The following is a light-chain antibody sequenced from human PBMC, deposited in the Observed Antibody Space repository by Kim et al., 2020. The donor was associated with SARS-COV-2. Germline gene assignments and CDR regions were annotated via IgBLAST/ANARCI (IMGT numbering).Light chain of an antibody. V-gene: IGLV2-18*02. J-gene: IGLJ1*01. CDR2: EVT. CDR3: NSYTSTYRYV. CDR1: RSDVGRSNR. Sequence: GQSINISCTGTRSDVGRSNRVSWYQQPPGTAPKLIIYEVTNRPSGVPDRFSGSKSGNVASLTISGLRAEDEADYYCNSYTSTYRYVFGSGTKVTVL.